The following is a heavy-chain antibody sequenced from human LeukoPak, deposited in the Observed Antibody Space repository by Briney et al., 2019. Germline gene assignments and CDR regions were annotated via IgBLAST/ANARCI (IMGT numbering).Heavy chain of an antibody. D-gene: IGHD3-10*01. J-gene: IGHJ5*02. CDR1: GGSISSYY. CDR2: IYYSGST. CDR3: AVSPYYYGSGSYSPFDP. V-gene: IGHV4-59*01. Sequence: PSETLSLTCTVSGGSISSYYWSWIRQPPGKGLEWIGYIYYSGSTNYNPSLKSRVTISVDTSKNQFSLKLSSVTAADTAVCYCAVSPYYYGSGSYSPFDPWGQGTLVTVSS.